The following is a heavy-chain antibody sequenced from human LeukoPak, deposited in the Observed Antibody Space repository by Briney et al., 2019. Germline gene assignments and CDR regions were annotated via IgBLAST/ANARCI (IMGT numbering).Heavy chain of an antibody. J-gene: IGHJ5*02. CDR3: ARSPRGGIVVVPAALFDP. Sequence: PSQTLSLTCTVSGGSISSSSYYWGWIRQPPGKGLEWIGSIYYSGSTYYNPSLKSRVTISVDTSKNQFSLKLSSVTAADTAMYYCARSPRGGIVVVPAALFDPWGQGTLVTVSS. CDR1: GGSISSSSYY. D-gene: IGHD2-2*01. V-gene: IGHV4-39*01. CDR2: IYYSGST.